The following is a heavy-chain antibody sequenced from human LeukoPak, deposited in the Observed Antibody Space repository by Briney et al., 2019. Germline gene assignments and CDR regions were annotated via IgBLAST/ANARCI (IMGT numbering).Heavy chain of an antibody. Sequence: GGSLRLSCAASGFTVTRSHMSWIRQAPGKGLEWVSLIYSDGNIRYADSVKGRFTISRDISKNTLYLQMNSLRVEDTAVYYCVRADNGFDQRGQGALVTVSS. J-gene: IGHJ4*02. CDR3: VRADNGFDQ. D-gene: IGHD1-14*01. CDR1: GFTVTRSH. CDR2: IYSDGNI. V-gene: IGHV3-53*01.